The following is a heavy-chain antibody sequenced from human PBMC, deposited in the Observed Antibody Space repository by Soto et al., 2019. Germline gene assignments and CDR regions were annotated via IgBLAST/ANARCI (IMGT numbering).Heavy chain of an antibody. V-gene: IGHV4-59*06. CDR3: ARAYGSGYMDV. CDR1: GDSISTYY. J-gene: IGHJ6*02. D-gene: IGHD3-10*01. CDR2: IYYSGST. Sequence: SETLSLTCTVSGDSISTYYWSWIRQHPGKGLEWIGYIYYSGSTYYNPSLKSRVTISVDTSKNQLSLKLSSVTAADTAVYYCARAYGSGYMDVWGQGTTVTVSS.